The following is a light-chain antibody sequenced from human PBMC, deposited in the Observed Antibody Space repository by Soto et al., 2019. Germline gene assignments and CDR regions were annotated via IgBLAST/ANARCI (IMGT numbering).Light chain of an antibody. CDR2: AGS. Sequence: DILLTQSPGTLSLSPGDRATLSCRTSQSVSGFLAWYQQKPGQAPRLLIYAGSSRATGIPDRFSGSGSGTDFTLSISRLEPEDFAVYCCRQDGSSPRAFGQGTKVYIK. CDR1: QSVSGF. CDR3: RQDGSSPRA. V-gene: IGKV3-20*01. J-gene: IGKJ1*01.